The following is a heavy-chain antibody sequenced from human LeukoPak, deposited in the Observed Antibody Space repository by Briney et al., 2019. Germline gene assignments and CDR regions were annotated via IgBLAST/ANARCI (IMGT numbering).Heavy chain of an antibody. CDR1: GFTFSTYE. CDR2: IKQDGSEK. D-gene: IGHD3-10*01. CDR3: ARDIRGVYYMDV. Sequence: PGGSLRLSCAASGFTFSTYEMNWVRQAPGKGLEWVANIKQDGSEKYYVESVKGRFTISRDNAKNSLYLQMNSLRVEDTAVYYCARDIRGVYYMDVWGKGTTVTISS. J-gene: IGHJ6*03. V-gene: IGHV3-7*01.